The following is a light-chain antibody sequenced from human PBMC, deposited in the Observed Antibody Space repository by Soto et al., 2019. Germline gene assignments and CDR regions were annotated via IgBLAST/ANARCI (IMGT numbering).Light chain of an antibody. CDR3: QSYDSRVSKVV. V-gene: IGLV1-40*01. Sequence: QSVLTQPPSVSGAPGQRVTISCTGSSSNIGAGYDVHWYQQLPGTAPKLLIYGNSNRPSGVPDRFSGSKSGTSASLAITGLQAEDEADYYCQSYDSRVSKVVVGGGTKLTVL. J-gene: IGLJ2*01. CDR2: GNS. CDR1: SSNIGAGYD.